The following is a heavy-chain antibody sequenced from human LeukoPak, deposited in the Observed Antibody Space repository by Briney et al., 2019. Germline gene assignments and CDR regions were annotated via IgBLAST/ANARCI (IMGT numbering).Heavy chain of an antibody. J-gene: IGHJ4*02. CDR1: GGSISSSNYY. CDR2: IYYSGST. CDR3: ARGVVIAPQTFDY. D-gene: IGHD2-21*01. Sequence: SQTLSLTCTVSGGSISSSNYYWSWIRQPAGKGLEWIGYIYYSGSTNYNPSLKSRVTISVDTSKNQFSLKLSSVTAADTAVYYCARGVVIAPQTFDYWGQGTLVTVSS. V-gene: IGHV4-61*10.